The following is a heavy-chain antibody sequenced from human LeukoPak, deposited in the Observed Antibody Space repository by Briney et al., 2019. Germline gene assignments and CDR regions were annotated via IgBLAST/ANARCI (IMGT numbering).Heavy chain of an antibody. CDR1: GYSFSSYY. J-gene: IGHJ4*02. CDR3: ARSYYSDSGTFIGGY. D-gene: IGHD3-10*01. V-gene: IGHV1-46*01. Sequence: ASVKVSCKPSGYSFSSYYIHWVRQAPGQGLEWMGVIYPSDGSTTYVQKFQGRVTMTRDTSTSTVYMELSSLTSEDTAVYFCARSYYSDSGTFIGGYWGQGTLVTVSS. CDR2: IYPSDGST.